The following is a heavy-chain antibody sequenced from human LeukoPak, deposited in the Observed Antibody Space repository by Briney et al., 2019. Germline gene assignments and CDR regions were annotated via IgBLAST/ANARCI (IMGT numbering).Heavy chain of an antibody. D-gene: IGHD3-3*01. J-gene: IGHJ4*02. Sequence: SETLSLTCTVSGGSISSYYWTWIRQPPGKGLEWIGYIYYTGSTNYNPSLKSRVTISVDTSKNQFSLKLSSVTAADTAVYYCARLRRYYDFWSGYSAHFDYWGQGTLVTVSS. CDR1: GGSISSYY. CDR2: IYYTGST. CDR3: ARLRRYYDFWSGYSAHFDY. V-gene: IGHV4-59*12.